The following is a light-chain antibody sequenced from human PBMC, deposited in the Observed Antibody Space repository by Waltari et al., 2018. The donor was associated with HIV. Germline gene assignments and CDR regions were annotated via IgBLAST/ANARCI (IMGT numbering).Light chain of an antibody. CDR1: QSFRSSY. Sequence: EIVLTQSPGHLSLSPGERATLPCRASQSFRSSYFAWFQQKPGQAPRLLIYGAASRATDIPDRFSGSGSVTNFTLTISRLEPEDFAVYYCQQYGSSRGTFGQGTKVEIK. J-gene: IGKJ1*01. CDR2: GAA. CDR3: QQYGSSRGT. V-gene: IGKV3-20*01.